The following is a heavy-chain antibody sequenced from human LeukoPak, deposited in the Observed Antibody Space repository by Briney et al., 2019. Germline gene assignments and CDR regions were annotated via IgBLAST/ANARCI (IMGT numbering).Heavy chain of an antibody. Sequence: GGSLRLSCAASGFTFSSYAMSWVRQAPGKGLEWVSAISGSGGSTYYADSVKGRFTISRDNSKNTLYLQMNSLKTEDTALYYCTTSSARGLSVSDYWGQGTLVTVSS. CDR2: ISGSGGST. D-gene: IGHD3-10*01. J-gene: IGHJ4*02. CDR3: TTSSARGLSVSDY. V-gene: IGHV3-23*01. CDR1: GFTFSSYA.